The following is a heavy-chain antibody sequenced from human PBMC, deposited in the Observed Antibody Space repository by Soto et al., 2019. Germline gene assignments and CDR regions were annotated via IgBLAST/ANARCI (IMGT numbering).Heavy chain of an antibody. J-gene: IGHJ6*02. Sequence: PSETLSLTCTVSGGSVSSGSYRWSWIRQPPGKGLEWIGYIYYSGSTNYNPSLKSRVTISVDTSKNQFSLKLSSVTAADTAVYYCAREQAPLYYAMDVWGQGTTVTVSS. CDR2: IYYSGST. CDR1: GGSVSSGSYR. V-gene: IGHV4-61*01. CDR3: AREQAPLYYAMDV.